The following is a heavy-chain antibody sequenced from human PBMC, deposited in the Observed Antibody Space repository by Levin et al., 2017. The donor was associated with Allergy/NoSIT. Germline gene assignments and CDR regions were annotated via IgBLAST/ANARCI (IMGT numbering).Heavy chain of an antibody. D-gene: IGHD3-9*01. CDR1: GFTFSNYG. Sequence: SCVVSGFTFSNYGMHWVRQAPGKGLEWVALISYDGSNKYYADSVKGRFTISRDNSKNTLYLQMNSLRAEDTAVYYCAKVLRYFDLNLGAFDIWGQGTMVTVSS. V-gene: IGHV3-30*18. J-gene: IGHJ3*02. CDR3: AKVLRYFDLNLGAFDI. CDR2: ISYDGSNK.